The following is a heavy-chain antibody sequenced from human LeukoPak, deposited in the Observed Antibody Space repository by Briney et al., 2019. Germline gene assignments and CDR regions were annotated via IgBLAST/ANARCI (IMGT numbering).Heavy chain of an antibody. CDR1: GYTFTGYY. V-gene: IGHV1-2*02. J-gene: IGHJ4*02. CDR3: ARAGIAAAGTGY. Sequence: ASVKVSCKASGYTFTGYYMHWVRQAPGQGLEWNGWINPNSGGTNYAQKFQGRVTMTRDTSTSTAYMELSRLRSDDTAVYYCARAGIAAAGTGYWGQGTLVTVSS. CDR2: INPNSGGT. D-gene: IGHD6-13*01.